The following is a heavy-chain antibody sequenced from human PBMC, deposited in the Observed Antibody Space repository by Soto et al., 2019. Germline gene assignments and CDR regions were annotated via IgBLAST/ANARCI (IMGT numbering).Heavy chain of an antibody. CDR2: IWYDGSNK. V-gene: IGHV3-33*01. Sequence: PGGSLRLSCAASGFTFSSYGMHWVRQAPGKGLEWVAVIWYDGSNKYYADSVKGRFTISRDNSKNTLYLQMNSLRAEDTAVYYCARGWYYYYYMDVWGKGTTVTVSS. CDR1: GFTFSSYG. D-gene: IGHD2-15*01. CDR3: ARGWYYYYYMDV. J-gene: IGHJ6*03.